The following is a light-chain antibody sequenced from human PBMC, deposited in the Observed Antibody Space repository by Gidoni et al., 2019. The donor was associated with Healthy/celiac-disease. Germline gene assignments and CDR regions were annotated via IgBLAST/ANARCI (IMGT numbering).Light chain of an antibody. Sequence: DIQMTQSPSSLSASVGDRVTITCRASQSISSYLNWYQQKPGKAPKLLIYAASSLQSGVPSRFSGSGSGTDFTLTISSLQPEDFATYYCQQSYSTPPTFGGETKVEIK. J-gene: IGKJ4*01. V-gene: IGKV1-39*01. CDR2: AAS. CDR1: QSISSY. CDR3: QQSYSTPPT.